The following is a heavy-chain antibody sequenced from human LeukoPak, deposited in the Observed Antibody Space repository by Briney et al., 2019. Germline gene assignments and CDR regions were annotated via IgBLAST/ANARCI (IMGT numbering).Heavy chain of an antibody. J-gene: IGHJ4*02. V-gene: IGHV4-4*09. CDR1: GYSIATLY. Sequence: PSETLSLTCTVSGYSIATLYWSWIRQPPGKGLEVISYTYISGDTNYNPSLKSRVTISLDTSKNQVSLKMTSVTAADTAVYYCARTARVFDLWGQGILVTVSS. D-gene: IGHD5-18*01. CDR2: TYISGDT. CDR3: ARTARVFDL.